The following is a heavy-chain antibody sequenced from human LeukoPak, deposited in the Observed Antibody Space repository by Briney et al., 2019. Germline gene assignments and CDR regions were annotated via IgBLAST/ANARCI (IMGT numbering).Heavy chain of an antibody. J-gene: IGHJ4*02. V-gene: IGHV3-53*01. D-gene: IGHD5-12*01. CDR2: IHTDGTT. Sequence: QPGGSLRLSCAASGFTVSSNHMSWVRQAPGKGPEWVSVIHTDGTTYYADSVQGRFTVSRHNSRNTLYLQMDSLRADDTAVYYCARGYSGYDPFDYWGQGTLVTVSS. CDR3: ARGYSGYDPFDY. CDR1: GFTVSSNH.